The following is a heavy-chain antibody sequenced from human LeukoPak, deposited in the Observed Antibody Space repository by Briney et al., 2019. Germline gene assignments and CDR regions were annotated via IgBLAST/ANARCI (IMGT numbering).Heavy chain of an antibody. CDR2: IDYSGST. D-gene: IGHD1-26*01. CDR1: GGSISCYY. CDR3: ARSGPSGSYYNWFDP. J-gene: IGHJ5*02. V-gene: IGHV4-59*01. Sequence: PSETLSLTCTVSGGSISCYYWSWIRQPPGKGLDWIGYIDYSGSTNYNPSLKSRVTISVDTSKNQFSLSLSSVIAADTAVYYCARSGPSGSYYNWFDPWGQGTLVTVSS.